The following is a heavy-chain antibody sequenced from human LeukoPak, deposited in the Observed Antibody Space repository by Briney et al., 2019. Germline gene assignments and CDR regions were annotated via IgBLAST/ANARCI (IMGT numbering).Heavy chain of an antibody. Sequence: GESLKISCKGSGYSFTSYWIGWVRQMPGKGLEWMGIIYPGDSDTRYSPSFQGQVTISADKSISTAYLQWSSLKASDTAMYYCARLPWGVAPPNWFDPWGQGTLVTVSS. J-gene: IGHJ5*02. CDR2: IYPGDSDT. D-gene: IGHD3-10*01. CDR3: ARLPWGVAPPNWFDP. V-gene: IGHV5-51*01. CDR1: GYSFTSYW.